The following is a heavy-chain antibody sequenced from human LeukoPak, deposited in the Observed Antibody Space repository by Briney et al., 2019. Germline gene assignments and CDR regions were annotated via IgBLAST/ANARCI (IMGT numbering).Heavy chain of an antibody. J-gene: IGHJ4*02. Sequence: PGGSLRLSCAASGFTFSNYGMHWVRQAPGKGLEWVAVIWYDGSNKYYADSVKGRFTISRDNSKNTLYLQMNSLRAEDTAVYYCARGRDLLPTPDFDYWGQGTLVTVSS. CDR3: ARGRDLLPTPDFDY. CDR1: GFTFSNYG. CDR2: IWYDGSNK. D-gene: IGHD1-26*01. V-gene: IGHV3-33*01.